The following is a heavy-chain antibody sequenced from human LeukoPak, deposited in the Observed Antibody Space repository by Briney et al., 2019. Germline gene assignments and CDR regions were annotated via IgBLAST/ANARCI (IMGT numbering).Heavy chain of an antibody. CDR3: AKVGGDQENAFDI. D-gene: IGHD2-21*01. CDR1: GFTFSSYG. V-gene: IGHV3-30*18. CDR2: ISYDGSNK. Sequence: WGSLRLSCAASGFTFSSYGMHWVRQAPGKGLEWVAVISYDGSNKYYADSVKGRFTISGDNSKNTLYLQMNSLRAEDTAVYYCAKVGGDQENAFDIWGQGTMVTVSS. J-gene: IGHJ3*02.